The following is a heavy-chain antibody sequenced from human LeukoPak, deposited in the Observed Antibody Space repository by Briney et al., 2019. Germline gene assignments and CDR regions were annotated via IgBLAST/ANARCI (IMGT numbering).Heavy chain of an antibody. J-gene: IGHJ4*02. CDR1: GGSIRSSYYY. V-gene: IGHV4-39*07. D-gene: IGHD6-19*01. Sequence: SETLSLTCTVSGGSIRSSYYYWSWIRQPPGKGLEWIGEINHSGSTNYNPSLKSRVTISVDTSKNQFSLKLSSVTAADTAVYYCARGSVGSGFADFDYWGQGTLVTVSS. CDR2: INHSGST. CDR3: ARGSVGSGFADFDY.